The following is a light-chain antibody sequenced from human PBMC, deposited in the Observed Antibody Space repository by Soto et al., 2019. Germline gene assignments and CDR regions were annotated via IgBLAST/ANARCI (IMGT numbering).Light chain of an antibody. CDR1: QSVSTRY. Sequence: ESLLTQSPGTLSLSPGERATLSCRASQSVSTRYLAWYQQKPDQAPRLLIYAASITATGIPDRFSCSGSGTDFTLTISRLAPEAFAVYYCHQVGSSPPAFTFGQGTKLEI. V-gene: IGKV3-20*01. CDR3: HQVGSSPPAFT. CDR2: AAS. J-gene: IGKJ2*01.